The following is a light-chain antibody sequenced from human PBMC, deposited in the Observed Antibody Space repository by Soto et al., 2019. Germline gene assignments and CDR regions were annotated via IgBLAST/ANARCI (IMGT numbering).Light chain of an antibody. CDR2: KAS. J-gene: IGKJ2*01. CDR3: QQYNSFSRT. V-gene: IGKV1-5*03. CDR1: RSISNW. Sequence: DIQMTQSPSTLSASAGDRVTITCRASRSISNWLAWFQQKPGKAPKLLIYKASTLESGVASRFSGSGYGTEFNLSISSLQPDDFATYYCQQYNSFSRTFGQGTKLQI.